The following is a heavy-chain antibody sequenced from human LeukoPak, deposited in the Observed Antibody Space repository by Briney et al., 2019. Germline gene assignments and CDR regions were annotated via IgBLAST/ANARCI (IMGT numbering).Heavy chain of an antibody. CDR3: ARDRGYGSGSTPDY. J-gene: IGHJ4*02. CDR1: GFTFSSYA. D-gene: IGHD3-10*01. CDR2: ISYDGSNK. V-gene: IGHV3-30*04. Sequence: GRSLRLSYAASGFTFSSYAMHWVRQAPGKGLEWVAVISYDGSNKYYADSVKGRFTISRDNSKNTLYLQMNSLRAEDTTVYYCARDRGYGSGSTPDYWGQGTLVTVSS.